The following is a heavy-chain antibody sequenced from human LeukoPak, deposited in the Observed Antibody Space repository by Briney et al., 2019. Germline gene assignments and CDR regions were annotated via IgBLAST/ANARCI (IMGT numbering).Heavy chain of an antibody. D-gene: IGHD2-2*01. CDR3: ARGASARQDF. CDR1: GFTFSTYW. Sequence: GGSLRLSCAASGFTFSTYWMHWVRQAPGKGLAWVSRIYIDGSSTNYADSVKGRFTISRDNSKDTLYLQMNSLRAEDTGVYHCARGASARQDFWGQGTRVTVSS. V-gene: IGHV3-74*01. CDR2: IYIDGSST. J-gene: IGHJ4*02.